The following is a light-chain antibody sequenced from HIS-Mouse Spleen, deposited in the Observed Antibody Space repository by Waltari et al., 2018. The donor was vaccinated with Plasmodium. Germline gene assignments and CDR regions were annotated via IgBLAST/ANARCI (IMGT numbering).Light chain of an antibody. CDR3: YSTDSSGNHRV. V-gene: IGLV3-10*01. Sequence: SYELTQPPSVSVSPGQTARITCSGDALPKKYAYWYQQKSGQAPVLVIYADSKGPSGIPGRFAGSSSGTMATLTISGAQVEDEADYDCYSTDSSGNHRVFGGGTKLTVL. CDR1: ALPKKY. CDR2: ADS. J-gene: IGLJ3*02.